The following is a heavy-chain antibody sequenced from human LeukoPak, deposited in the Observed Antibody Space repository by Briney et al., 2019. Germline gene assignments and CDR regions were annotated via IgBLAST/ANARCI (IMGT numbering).Heavy chain of an antibody. CDR3: ATRDYTSSKY. J-gene: IGHJ4*02. V-gene: IGHV3-74*01. CDR2: INSDGSTT. Sequence: GGSLRLSCAASGFALSSYWMHWVRQAPGKGLVWVSDINSDGSTTRYADSVQGRFTISRDNAKNTLYLQMNSLRADDTAVYYCATRDYTSSKYWGQGTLATVAS. D-gene: IGHD2-2*02. CDR1: GFALSSYW.